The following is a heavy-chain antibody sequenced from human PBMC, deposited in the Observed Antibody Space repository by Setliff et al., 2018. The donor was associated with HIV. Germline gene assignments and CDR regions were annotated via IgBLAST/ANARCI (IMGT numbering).Heavy chain of an antibody. CDR3: ARAAAGNTGPFDL. CDR2: VSSRGDT. CDR1: GVFVSSRSYY. Sequence: PSETLSLTCSVSGVFVSSRSYYWSWIRQPAGKGLEWIGRVSSRGDTNYNPSLKSRVTMSVDTSKNQFSLKLTSVTASDTAVYYCARAAAGNTGPFDLWGQGSPVTVSS. J-gene: IGHJ4*02. D-gene: IGHD4-17*01. V-gene: IGHV4-61*02.